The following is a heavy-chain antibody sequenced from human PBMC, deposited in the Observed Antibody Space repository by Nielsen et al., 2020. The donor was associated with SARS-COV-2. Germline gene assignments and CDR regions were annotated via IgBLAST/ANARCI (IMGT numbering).Heavy chain of an antibody. CDR2: IKQDGSEK. D-gene: IGHD2-8*01. V-gene: IGHV3-7*03. CDR3: ARSGGVDPSYWYFDL. CDR1: GFTFSSYW. Sequence: GESLKISCAASGFTFSSYWMSWVRQAPGKGLEWVANIKQDGSEKYYVDSVKGRFTISRDNSKNTLYLQMNSLRAEDTAVYYCARSGGVDPSYWYFDLWGRGTLVTVSS. J-gene: IGHJ2*01.